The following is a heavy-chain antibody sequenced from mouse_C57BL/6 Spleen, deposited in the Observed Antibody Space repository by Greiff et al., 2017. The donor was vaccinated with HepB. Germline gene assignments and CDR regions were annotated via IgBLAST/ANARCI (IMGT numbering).Heavy chain of an antibody. CDR1: GYSINSGYY. CDR3: ARDEDYGSSYDWYFDV. V-gene: IGHV3-6*01. CDR2: ISYDGSN. Sequence: EVQLQESGPGLVKPSQSLSLTCSVTGYSINSGYYWNWIRQFPGNKLEWMGYISYDGSNNYNPSLKNRISITRDTSKNQFFLKLNSVTTEDTATYYCARDEDYGSSYDWYFDVWGTGTTVTVSS. D-gene: IGHD1-1*01. J-gene: IGHJ1*03.